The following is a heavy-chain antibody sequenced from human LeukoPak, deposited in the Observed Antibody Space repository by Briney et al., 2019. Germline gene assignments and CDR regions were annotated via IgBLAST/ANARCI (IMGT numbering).Heavy chain of an antibody. V-gene: IGHV4-34*01. CDR2: INHSGSA. Sequence: PSETLSLTCALPGDSFSNYYWSCIRQPPRKGLEWIGEINHSGSANYNPSLKSRVTISIDSSKNQFSLWLSSVTAADTAVFYCARTVRYVLAGQFPLDHYFDFWGQGSLVTVSS. D-gene: IGHD6-19*01. J-gene: IGHJ4*02. CDR3: ARTVRYVLAGQFPLDHYFDF. CDR1: GDSFSNYY.